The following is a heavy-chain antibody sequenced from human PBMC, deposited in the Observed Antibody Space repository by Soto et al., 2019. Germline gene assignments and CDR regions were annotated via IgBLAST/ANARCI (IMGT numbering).Heavy chain of an antibody. CDR1: GFTFSSYG. CDR2: IWSDGSNK. Sequence: GGSLRLSCAASGFTFSSYGVHWVRQAPGKGLEWVAVIWSDGSNKYYADSVKGRFTISRDNSKNTLYLQMNSLRAEDTAVYYCARVLTTVWGIMYGMDVWGQGTTVTVSS. CDR3: ARVLTTVWGIMYGMDV. J-gene: IGHJ6*02. V-gene: IGHV3-33*01. D-gene: IGHD3-16*01.